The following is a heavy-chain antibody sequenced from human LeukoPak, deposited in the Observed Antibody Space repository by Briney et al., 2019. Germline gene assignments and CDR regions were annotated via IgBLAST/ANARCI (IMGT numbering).Heavy chain of an antibody. Sequence: PGGSLRLSCAASGFSFSGWRMNWVRQAPGRGLQWVSNINEDGSTTHYADSVKGRFTISRANAKNSVYLQMDSLRAEDTAFYYCVPRDEDGGQGLLVTVSS. V-gene: IGHV3-7*01. CDR1: GFSFSGWR. CDR2: INEDGSTT. J-gene: IGHJ4*02. CDR3: VPRDED.